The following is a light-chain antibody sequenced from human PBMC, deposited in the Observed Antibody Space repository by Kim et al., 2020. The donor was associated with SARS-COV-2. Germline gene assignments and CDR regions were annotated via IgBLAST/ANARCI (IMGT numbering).Light chain of an antibody. V-gene: IGLV3-21*04. Sequence: SYELTQPPSVSVAPGQTARITCGGNNIGTNSVHWYQQKPGQAPVLVISYDTDRPSGIPERFSGSNSGNTATLTISRVEAGDEADYYCQVWDNNSVHYVFG. CDR3: QVWDNNSVHYV. CDR1: NIGTNS. J-gene: IGLJ1*01. CDR2: YDT.